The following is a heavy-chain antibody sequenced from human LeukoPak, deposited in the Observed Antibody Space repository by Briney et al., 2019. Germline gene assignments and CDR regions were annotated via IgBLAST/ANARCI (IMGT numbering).Heavy chain of an antibody. Sequence: SETLSLTCTVSGYSISSGYYWGWIRQPPGKGLEWIGSIYHSGSTYYNPSLKSRVTISVDTSKNQFSLKLSSVTAADTAAYYCARGGGRTGAFDIWGQGTLVTVSS. J-gene: IGHJ4*02. V-gene: IGHV4-38-2*02. D-gene: IGHD3-16*01. CDR1: GYSISSGYY. CDR2: IYHSGST. CDR3: ARGGGRTGAFDI.